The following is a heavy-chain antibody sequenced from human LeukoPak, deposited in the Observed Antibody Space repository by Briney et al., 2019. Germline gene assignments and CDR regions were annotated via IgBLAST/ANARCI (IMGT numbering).Heavy chain of an antibody. D-gene: IGHD5-24*01. Sequence: ASVKVSCKASGGTFSSYAISWVRQAPGQGLEWMGWMNPNSGNTGYAQKFQGRVTMTRNTSISTAYMELSSLRSEDTAVYYCARATGKRWLPSYWGQGTLVTVSS. CDR2: MNPNSGNT. CDR3: ARATGKRWLPSY. CDR1: GGTFSSYA. J-gene: IGHJ4*02. V-gene: IGHV1-8*02.